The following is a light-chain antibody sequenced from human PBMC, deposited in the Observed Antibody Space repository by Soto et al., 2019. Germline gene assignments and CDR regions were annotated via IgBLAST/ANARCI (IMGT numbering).Light chain of an antibody. Sequence: DIHMTQSPSTLSASVGDRVTITCWASYSISTWLAWYQQKPGKAPKVLIYEASNLESGVPSRFSGSGSGTEFTLTISSRQPDDFATYYCQEYSRDFGGGTKVDIK. V-gene: IGKV1-5*01. CDR3: QEYSRD. CDR2: EAS. J-gene: IGKJ4*01. CDR1: YSISTW.